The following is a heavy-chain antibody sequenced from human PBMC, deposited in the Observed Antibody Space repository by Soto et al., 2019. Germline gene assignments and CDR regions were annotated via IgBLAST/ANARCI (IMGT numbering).Heavy chain of an antibody. V-gene: IGHV3-30*18. CDR1: GFTFSSYG. Sequence: GWSLRLSCAASGFTFSSYGMHWVRQAPGKGLEWVAVISYDGSNKYYADSVKGRFTISRDNSKNTLYLQMNSLRAEDTAVYYCAKDEIPACSSTSCYAGDYYYGMDVWGQGTTVTVSS. CDR3: AKDEIPACSSTSCYAGDYYYGMDV. CDR2: ISYDGSNK. D-gene: IGHD2-2*01. J-gene: IGHJ6*02.